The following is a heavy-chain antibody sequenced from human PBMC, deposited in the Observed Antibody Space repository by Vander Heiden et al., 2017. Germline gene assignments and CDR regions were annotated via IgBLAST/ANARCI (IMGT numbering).Heavy chain of an antibody. V-gene: IGHV1-18*01. CDR2: ISAYNGNT. J-gene: IGHJ4*02. CDR3: ARDPTSYGDPFDY. Sequence: QVHPVHSGAEVKNPGASVKLCCRASGYPFTSYGISWVRQAPGQGLEWMGWISAYNGNTNYAQKLQGRVTMTTDTSTSTAYMELRSLRSDDTAVYYCARDPTSYGDPFDYWGQGTLVTVSS. CDR1: GYPFTSYG. D-gene: IGHD4-17*01.